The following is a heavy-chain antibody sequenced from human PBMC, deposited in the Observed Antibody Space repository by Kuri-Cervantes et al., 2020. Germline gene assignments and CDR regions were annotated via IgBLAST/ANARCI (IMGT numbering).Heavy chain of an antibody. J-gene: IGHJ4*02. Sequence: SVKVSCKASGGTFSSYAISWVRQAPGQGLEWMGGIIPIFGTANYAQKFQGRVTITADESTSTAYMELSSLRSEDTAVYYCARSLGGASYYAYWGQGTLVTVSS. CDR3: ARSLGGASYYAY. D-gene: IGHD3-10*01. V-gene: IGHV1-69*13. CDR2: IIPIFGTA. CDR1: GGTFSSYA.